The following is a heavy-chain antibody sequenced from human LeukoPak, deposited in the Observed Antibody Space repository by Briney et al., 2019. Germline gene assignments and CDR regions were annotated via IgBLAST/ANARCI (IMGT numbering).Heavy chain of an antibody. V-gene: IGHV3-48*04. CDR3: ARRPKSGYYYGSGSNDY. J-gene: IGHJ4*02. D-gene: IGHD3-10*01. Sequence: GGSLRLSCAASGFTFSSYGMHWVRQAPGKGLEWVSYISSSGSTIYYADSVKGRFTISRDNAKNSLYLQMNSLRAEDTAVYYCARRPKSGYYYGSGSNDYWGQGTLVTVSS. CDR2: ISSSGSTI. CDR1: GFTFSSYG.